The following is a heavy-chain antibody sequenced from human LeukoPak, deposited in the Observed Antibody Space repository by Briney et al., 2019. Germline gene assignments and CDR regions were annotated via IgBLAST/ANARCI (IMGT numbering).Heavy chain of an antibody. V-gene: IGHV4-59*01. CDR1: GGSLSSYY. J-gene: IGHJ4*02. Sequence: SETLSLTCTVSGGSLSSYYWNWIRQSPGKGLEWIGYIYSSGSTNYNPSLKSRVTISGDTSKNQLSLKLSSVTAADTAVYCCASTQGHNFAYFVHWGQGTLVTVSS. D-gene: IGHD1-1*01. CDR3: ASTQGHNFAYFVH. CDR2: IYSSGST.